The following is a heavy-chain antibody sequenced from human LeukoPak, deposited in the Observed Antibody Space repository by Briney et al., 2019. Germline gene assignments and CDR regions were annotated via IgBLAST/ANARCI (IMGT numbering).Heavy chain of an antibody. Sequence: GGSLRLSCAASGFTFSSYSMNWVRHPPGKGLEWVSSISSSRSYIYYADSVKGRFTIPRDNAKNSLYLQMNSLRAEDTAVYYCASTTNEYGDYVGGYWGQGTLVTVSS. CDR3: ASTTNEYGDYVGGY. CDR1: GFTFSSYS. V-gene: IGHV3-21*01. D-gene: IGHD4-17*01. CDR2: ISSSRSYI. J-gene: IGHJ4*02.